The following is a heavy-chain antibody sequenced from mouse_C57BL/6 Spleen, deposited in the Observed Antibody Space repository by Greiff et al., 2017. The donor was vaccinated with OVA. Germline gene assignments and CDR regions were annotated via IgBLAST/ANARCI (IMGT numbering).Heavy chain of an antibody. CDR2: INPSNGGT. V-gene: IGHV1-53*01. D-gene: IGHD1-1*01. CDR3: ARLELLRGAY. CDR1: GYTFTSYW. Sequence: QVHVKQSGTELVKPGASVKLSCKASGYTFTSYWMHWVKQRPGQGLEWIGNINPSNGGTNYNEKFKSKATLTVDKSSSTAYMQLSSLTSEDSAVYYCARLELLRGAYWGQGTLVTVSA. J-gene: IGHJ3*01.